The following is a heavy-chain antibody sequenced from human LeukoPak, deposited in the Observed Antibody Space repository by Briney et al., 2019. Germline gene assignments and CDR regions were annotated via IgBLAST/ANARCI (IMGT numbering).Heavy chain of an antibody. D-gene: IGHD4-17*01. J-gene: IGHJ4*02. V-gene: IGHV4-31*03. CDR3: ASETNPGFDY. CDR1: GGSISSGGYY. Sequence: SETLSLTCTVSGGSISSGGYYWSWIRQHPGKGLEWIGYIYYSGSTYYNPSLKSRVTISVDTSKNQFSLKLSSVTAADTAVYYCASETNPGFDYWGQGTLVTVSS. CDR2: IYYSGST.